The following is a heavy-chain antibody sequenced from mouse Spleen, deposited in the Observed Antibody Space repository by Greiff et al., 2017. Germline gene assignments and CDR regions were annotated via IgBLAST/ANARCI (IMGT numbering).Heavy chain of an antibody. CDR3: ARGWLRREYYFDY. CDR2: INPSTGGT. Sequence: EVQLQQSGPELVKPGASVKISCKASGYSFTGYYMNWVKQSPEKSLEWIGEINPSTGGTTYNQKFKAKATLTVDKSSSTAYMQLKSLTSEDSAVYYCARGWLRREYYFDYWGQGTTLTVSS. D-gene: IGHD2-2*01. J-gene: IGHJ2*01. V-gene: IGHV1-42*01. CDR1: GYSFTGYY.